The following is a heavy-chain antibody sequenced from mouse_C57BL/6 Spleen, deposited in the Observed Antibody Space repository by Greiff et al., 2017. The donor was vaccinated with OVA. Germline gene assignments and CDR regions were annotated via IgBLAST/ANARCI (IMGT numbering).Heavy chain of an antibody. CDR3: ATDYYFGRRFAY. D-gene: IGHD1-1*01. CDR1: GYTFTDYY. J-gene: IGHJ3*01. V-gene: IGHV1-26*01. CDR2: INPNNGGT. Sequence: VHVKQSGPELVKPGASVKISCKASGYTFTDYYMNWVKQSHGKSLEWIGDINPNNGGTSYNQKFKGKATLTVDKSSSTAYMELRSLTSEDSAVYYCATDYYFGRRFAYWGQGTLVTVSA.